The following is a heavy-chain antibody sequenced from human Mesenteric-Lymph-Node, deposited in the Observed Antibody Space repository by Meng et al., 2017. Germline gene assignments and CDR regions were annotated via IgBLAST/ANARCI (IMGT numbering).Heavy chain of an antibody. CDR1: GLTFSSYA. CDR3: ESEISKGGY. D-gene: IGHD2/OR15-2a*01. CDR2: IRHDATKE. J-gene: IGHJ4*01. V-gene: IGHV3-33*01. Sequence: GESLKISCIVSGLTFSSYAMHWVRQAPGKGLEWVATIRHDATKEYYLDSVKGRFTISRDNSKNTVYLQLDSLRAGDTAVYFCESEISKGGYWGQG.